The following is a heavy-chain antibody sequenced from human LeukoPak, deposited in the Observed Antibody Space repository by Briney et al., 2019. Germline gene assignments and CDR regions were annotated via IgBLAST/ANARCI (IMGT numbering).Heavy chain of an antibody. Sequence: GASVKVSCKVSGYSLSTYYMHWVRQAPGQGPEWMGTIHPSGDSTDYAPKFQGRVTMTRDTSTSTVYMELSSLRSEDTAVYYCAGELPFGVGPYYYYYGMDVWGQGTTVTVSS. V-gene: IGHV1-46*01. J-gene: IGHJ6*02. CDR2: IHPSGDST. CDR1: GYSLSTYY. CDR3: AGELPFGVGPYYYYYGMDV. D-gene: IGHD3-10*01.